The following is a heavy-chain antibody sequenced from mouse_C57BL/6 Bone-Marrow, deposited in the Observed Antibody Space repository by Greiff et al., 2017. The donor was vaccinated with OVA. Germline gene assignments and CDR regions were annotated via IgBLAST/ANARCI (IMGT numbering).Heavy chain of an antibody. CDR2: ISSGGSYT. V-gene: IGHV5-6*02. CDR1: GFTFSSYG. J-gene: IGHJ1*03. CDR3: AKLDYWYFDV. Sequence: EVKLVESGGDLVKPGGSLKLSCAASGFTFSSYGVSWVRQTPDKRLEWVATISSGGSYTYYPDSVKGRFTISRDNAKNTLYLQMSSLKSEDTAMYYCAKLDYWYFDVWGTGTTVTVSS.